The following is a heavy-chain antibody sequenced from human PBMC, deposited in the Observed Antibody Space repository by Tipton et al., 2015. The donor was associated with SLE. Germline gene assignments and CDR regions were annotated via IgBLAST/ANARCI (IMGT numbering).Heavy chain of an antibody. CDR2: INHSGST. Sequence: TLSLTCTVSGGSISNGGYYWSWIRQHPGKGLEWIGEINHSGSTNYNPSLKSRVTISVDTSKNQFSLKVSSVTAADTAVYCCASPITLVRGVTKDYWGQGTLVTVSS. CDR1: GGSISNGGYY. CDR3: ASPITLVRGVTKDY. J-gene: IGHJ4*02. D-gene: IGHD3-10*01. V-gene: IGHV4-31*03.